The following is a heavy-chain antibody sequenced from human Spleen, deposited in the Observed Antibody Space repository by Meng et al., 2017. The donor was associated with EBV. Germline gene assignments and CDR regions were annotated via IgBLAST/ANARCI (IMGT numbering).Heavy chain of an antibody. Sequence: QVQVVQSGAEVKRPGSSVKVACKTSGGPFSRDAISWVRQAPGQGLEWLGGLIPMFGAPNYAQKFQGRVTITADESTSTHYMELSSLRSEDTAVYYCASESGRGYTPDYWGQGTLVTVSS. CDR1: GGPFSRDA. CDR2: LIPMFGAP. V-gene: IGHV1-69*01. J-gene: IGHJ4*02. D-gene: IGHD3-10*01. CDR3: ASESGRGYTPDY.